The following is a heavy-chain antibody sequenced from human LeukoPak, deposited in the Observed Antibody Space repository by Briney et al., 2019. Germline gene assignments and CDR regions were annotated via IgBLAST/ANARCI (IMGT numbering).Heavy chain of an antibody. CDR2: ISSSSSTI. CDR3: AMGFNYGSGSYLYAFDI. CDR1: GFTFSSYS. J-gene: IGHJ3*02. V-gene: IGHV3-48*01. Sequence: PGGSLRLSCAASGFTFSSYSMNWVRQAPGKGLEWVSYISSSSSTIYYADSVKGRFTISRDNAKNSLYLQMNSLRAEDTAVYYCAMGFNYGSGSYLYAFDIWGQGTMVTVSS. D-gene: IGHD3-10*01.